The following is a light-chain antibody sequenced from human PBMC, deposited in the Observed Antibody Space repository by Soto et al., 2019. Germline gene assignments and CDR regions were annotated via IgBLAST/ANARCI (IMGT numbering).Light chain of an antibody. Sequence: QSALTQPASVSGSPGQSITISCTGTSSDDGGYNYVSWYQQHPGKAPKLMIYDVSNRPSGVSNRFSGSKSGNTASLTISGLQAEDEADYYCSSYTSSSTLSFGGGTKVTVL. CDR1: SSDDGGYNY. V-gene: IGLV2-14*01. J-gene: IGLJ2*01. CDR3: SSYTSSSTLS. CDR2: DVS.